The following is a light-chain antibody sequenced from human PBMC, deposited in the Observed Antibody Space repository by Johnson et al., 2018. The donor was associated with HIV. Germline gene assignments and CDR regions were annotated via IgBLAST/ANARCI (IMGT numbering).Light chain of an antibody. Sequence: QAVLTQPPSVSAAPGQKVTISCSGSSSNIGNNYVSWYQQLPGTAPKLLIYENNKRPSGIPDRFSASKSGTSATLGITGLQTGDEADYYCANWDSTLSGGVFGTGTKVTVL. CDR3: ANWDSTLSGGV. J-gene: IGLJ1*01. CDR1: SSNIGNNY. CDR2: ENN. V-gene: IGLV1-51*02.